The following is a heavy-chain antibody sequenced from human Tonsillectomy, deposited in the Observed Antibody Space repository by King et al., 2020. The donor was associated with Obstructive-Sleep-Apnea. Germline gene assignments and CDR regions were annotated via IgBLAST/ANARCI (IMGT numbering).Heavy chain of an antibody. CDR1: GFTFSSYG. Sequence: VQLVESGGGVVQPGRSLRLSCAASGFTFSSYGMHWVRQAPGKGLEWVAFIRYDGGNKYYADSVKGRFTISRDNSKNTLYLQMNSLRAEDTAVYYCAKDGRAVAGRPGEDAFDIWGQGTMVTVSS. V-gene: IGHV3-30*02. CDR3: AKDGRAVAGRPGEDAFDI. CDR2: IRYDGGNK. J-gene: IGHJ3*02. D-gene: IGHD6-19*01.